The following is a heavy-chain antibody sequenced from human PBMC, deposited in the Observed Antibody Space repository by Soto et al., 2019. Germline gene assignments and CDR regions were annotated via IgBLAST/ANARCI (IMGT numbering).Heavy chain of an antibody. D-gene: IGHD3-9*01. CDR2: VYDNGRP. V-gene: IGHV4-59*01. Sequence: PSETLYFTCTISGGSISVYYWSWIRQSPRQGLEWIGYVYDNGRPYYSPSLKSRVTISADTSKNQISPKLTSATAVDTAVYYCARGVGSSPPRYWGRGTLVTVS. CDR3: ARGVGSSPPRY. J-gene: IGHJ4*02. CDR1: GGSISVYY.